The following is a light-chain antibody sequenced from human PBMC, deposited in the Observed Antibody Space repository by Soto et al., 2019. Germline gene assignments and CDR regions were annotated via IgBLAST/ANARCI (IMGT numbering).Light chain of an antibody. J-gene: IGKJ3*01. CDR3: RQYGSSPLT. CDR2: GAS. V-gene: IGKV3-20*01. Sequence: EIVLTQSPGTLSLSPGERATLTCRASQSVTSNFLAWYQQKPGQAPRLLMYGASSRATGIPDRFSGSGSGTDFTLTISRLEPEDFALYYCRQYGSSPLTFGPGTKVDIK. CDR1: QSVTSNF.